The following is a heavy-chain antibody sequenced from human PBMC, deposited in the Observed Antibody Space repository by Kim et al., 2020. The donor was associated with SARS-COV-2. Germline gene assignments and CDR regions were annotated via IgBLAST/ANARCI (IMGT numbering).Heavy chain of an antibody. CDR3: ARGCSGGSYRSCRYYGMDV. CDR1: GFTFSSYS. D-gene: IGHD2-15*01. V-gene: IGHV3-21*01. Sequence: GGSLRLSCAASGFTFSSYSMNWVRQAPGKGLEWVSSISSSSSYIYYADSVKGRFTISRDNAKNSLYLQMNSLRAEDTAVYYCARGCSGGSYRSCRYYGMDVWGQGTTVTVSS. CDR2: ISSSSSYI. J-gene: IGHJ6*02.